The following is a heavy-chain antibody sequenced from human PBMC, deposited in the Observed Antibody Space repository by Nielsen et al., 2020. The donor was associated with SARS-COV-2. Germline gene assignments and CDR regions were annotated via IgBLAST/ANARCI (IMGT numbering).Heavy chain of an antibody. CDR2: INPRGDRP. J-gene: IGHJ4*02. CDR3: ATEREGGVFDY. CDR1: GFTFNRYY. Sequence: ASVKVSCKASGFTFNRYYMHWVRQAPGQGLEWMGVINPRGDRPSYTQKFRDRVTMTRDTSTSTVYMEVSSLRSEDSAVYYCATEREGGVFDYWGQGTLVTVSS. V-gene: IGHV1-46*02.